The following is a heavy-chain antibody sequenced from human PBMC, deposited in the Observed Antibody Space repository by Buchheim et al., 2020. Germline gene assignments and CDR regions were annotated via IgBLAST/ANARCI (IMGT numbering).Heavy chain of an antibody. Sequence: EVQLVESGGGLVQPGESLRLSCETSGFTFNKFWMSWVRQAPGKGLEWVASLKGDGSEKSYVDSVKGLFTISRDNAKSSLYLQINSLRADDTAVYYCARQDGSNWFSLFDSWGQGTL. CDR3: ARQDGSNWFSLFDS. V-gene: IGHV3-7*01. D-gene: IGHD6-13*01. CDR2: LKGDGSEK. CDR1: GFTFNKFW. J-gene: IGHJ4*02.